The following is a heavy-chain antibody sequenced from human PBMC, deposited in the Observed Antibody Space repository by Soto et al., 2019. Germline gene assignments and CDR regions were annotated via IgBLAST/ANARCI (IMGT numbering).Heavy chain of an antibody. CDR2: ISNSGRAI. D-gene: IGHD4-4*01. J-gene: IGHJ6*02. V-gene: IGHV3-48*03. CDR1: GFTFSNYE. Sequence: EVQLVESGGGLVQAGGSLRLSCAVFGFTFSNYEMNWVRQAPGKGLEWVSYISNSGRAIYYAESVKGRFTISRDNAKNSLYLQMNSLRAEDTAVYYCARDPEIYSGKFDYGLDVCGQGTTVTVSS. CDR3: ARDPEIYSGKFDYGLDV.